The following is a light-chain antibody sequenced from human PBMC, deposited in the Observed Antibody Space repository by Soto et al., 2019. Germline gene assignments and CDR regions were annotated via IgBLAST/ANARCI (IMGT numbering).Light chain of an antibody. CDR2: EGS. V-gene: IGLV2-23*01. Sequence: QSVLTQPASVSGSPGQWITIPCTGTSSDVGSNNLVSWYQQHPGKAPKLLIYEGSKRPSGVSNRFSGSKSGNTASLTISGLQAEDEADYYCCSYAGGYVFGTGTKVTVL. J-gene: IGLJ1*01. CDR1: SSDVGSNNL. CDR3: CSYAGGYV.